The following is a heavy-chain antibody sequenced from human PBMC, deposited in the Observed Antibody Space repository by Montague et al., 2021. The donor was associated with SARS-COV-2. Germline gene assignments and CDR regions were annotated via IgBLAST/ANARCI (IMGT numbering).Heavy chain of an antibody. CDR1: GGSISSSSYY. CDR2: IYYSGST. V-gene: IGHV4-39*01. J-gene: IGHJ4*02. CDR3: ATITLGYCTNGVCQPPDY. D-gene: IGHD2-8*01. Sequence: SETLSLTCTVSGGSISSSSYYWGWIRQPPGKGLEWIGSIYYSGSTYYNPSLQIRVTISVDTSKNLFSLKLISVTAADTAVYYCATITLGYCTNGVCQPPDYWGQGTLVTVSS.